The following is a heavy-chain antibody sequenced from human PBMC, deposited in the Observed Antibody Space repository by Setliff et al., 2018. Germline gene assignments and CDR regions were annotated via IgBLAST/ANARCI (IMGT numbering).Heavy chain of an antibody. CDR2: IYTSGST. Sequence: SETLSLTCTVSGGSISSYYWSWIRQPPWKGLEWIGYIYTSGSTNYNPSLKSRVTISLDTSKNQFSLKLSSVTAADTAVYYCARERGFAGYYGSWTHQSFDLWGQGSLVTVSS. D-gene: IGHD3-10*01. CDR3: ARERGFAGYYGSWTHQSFDL. V-gene: IGHV4-4*08. CDR1: GGSISSYY. J-gene: IGHJ5*02.